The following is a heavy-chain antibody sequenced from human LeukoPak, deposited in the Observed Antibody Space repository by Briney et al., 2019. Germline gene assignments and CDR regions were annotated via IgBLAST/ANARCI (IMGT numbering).Heavy chain of an antibody. V-gene: IGHV4-61*02. D-gene: IGHD3-22*01. CDR3: ARDNYDRSGYYYEFLT. J-gene: IGHJ4*02. Sequence: PSQTLSLTCTVSGGSISSGSYYWTSIRQPAGKGLEWIGRIYTSGSTNYNPSLKSRVTMSLDTSKNQFSLKLSSVTAADTAVYYCARDNYDRSGYYYEFLTWGQGTLVTVSS. CDR2: IYTSGST. CDR1: GGSISSGSYY.